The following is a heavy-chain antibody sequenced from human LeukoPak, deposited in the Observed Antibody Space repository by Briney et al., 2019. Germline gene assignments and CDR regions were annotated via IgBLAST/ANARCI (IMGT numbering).Heavy chain of an antibody. J-gene: IGHJ3*02. V-gene: IGHV4-39*01. Sequence: PSETLSLTCSVPGDSISSSNYYWGWIRQPPGKGLEWIGSIYYSGSTYYNPSLKSRVTISVDTSKNQFSLKLSSVTAADTAVYYCARTLPNTYYYDSSGQDDAFDIWGQGTMVTVSS. CDR2: IYYSGST. D-gene: IGHD3-22*01. CDR3: ARTLPNTYYYDSSGQDDAFDI. CDR1: GDSISSSNYY.